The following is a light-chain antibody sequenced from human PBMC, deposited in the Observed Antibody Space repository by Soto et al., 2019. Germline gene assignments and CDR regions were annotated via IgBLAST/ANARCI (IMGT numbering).Light chain of an antibody. V-gene: IGLV2-14*01. CDR1: MRDVGAYNL. CDR3: SAYTARSTLV. Sequence: QSALTQPASVSGSAGQSITISCSGTMRDVGAYNLVSWYQQHPVTAPKLIIYEVRNRPSGISSRFSVSRSGNTASLTTSGLQSEDEGDYYCSAYTARSTLVFGGGTKGTVL. CDR2: EVR. J-gene: IGLJ3*02.